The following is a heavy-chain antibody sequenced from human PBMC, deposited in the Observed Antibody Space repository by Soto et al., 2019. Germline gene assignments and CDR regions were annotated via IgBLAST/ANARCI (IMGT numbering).Heavy chain of an antibody. V-gene: IGHV3-30-3*01. Sequence: QVQLVESGGGVVQPGRSLRLSCAASGFTFSSYAMHWVRQAPGKGLERVAVISYDGSNKYYADSVKGRFTISRDNSKNTLYLQMNSLRAEDTAVYYCASYSSSWLIFDYWGQGTLVTVSS. J-gene: IGHJ4*02. CDR3: ASYSSSWLIFDY. CDR1: GFTFSSYA. D-gene: IGHD6-13*01. CDR2: ISYDGSNK.